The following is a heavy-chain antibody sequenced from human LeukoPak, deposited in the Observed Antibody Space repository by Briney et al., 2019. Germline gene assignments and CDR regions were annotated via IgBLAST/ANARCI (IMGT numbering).Heavy chain of an antibody. Sequence: ASVKVSCKASGYTFTGYYMHCVRQAPGQGLEWMGWINPNSGGTNYAQKFQGRVTMTRDTSISTAYMELSRLRSDDTGVYYCARDETPYSSGWCHDYWGQGTLVTVSS. CDR1: GYTFTGYY. J-gene: IGHJ4*02. D-gene: IGHD6-19*01. CDR3: ARDETPYSSGWCHDY. V-gene: IGHV1-2*02. CDR2: INPNSGGT.